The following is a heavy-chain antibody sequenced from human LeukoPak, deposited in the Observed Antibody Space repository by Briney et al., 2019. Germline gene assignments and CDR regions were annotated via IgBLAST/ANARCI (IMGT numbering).Heavy chain of an antibody. J-gene: IGHJ5*02. Sequence: SVKVSCKASGYTFTSYDINWVRQATGQGLEWMGGIIPIFGTANYAQKFQGRVTITADKSTSTAYMELSSLRSEDTAVYYCARKVPNDSSGYYYRGQFDPWGQGTLVTVSS. CDR3: ARKVPNDSSGYYYRGQFDP. CDR1: GYTFTSYD. V-gene: IGHV1-69*06. CDR2: IIPIFGTA. D-gene: IGHD3-22*01.